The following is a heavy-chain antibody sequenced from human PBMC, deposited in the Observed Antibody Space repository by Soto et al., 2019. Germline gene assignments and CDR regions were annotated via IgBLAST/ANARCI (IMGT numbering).Heavy chain of an antibody. D-gene: IGHD6-19*01. CDR3: ARGTAVADSVLLAFDI. CDR1: GYTFTSYA. Sequence: ASVKVSCKASGYTFTSYAISWVRQAPGQGLEWMGWISAYNGNTNYAQKLQGRVTMTTDTSTSTAYMELRSLRSDDTAVYYCARGTAVADSVLLAFDIWGQGTMVTFSS. J-gene: IGHJ3*02. CDR2: ISAYNGNT. V-gene: IGHV1-18*01.